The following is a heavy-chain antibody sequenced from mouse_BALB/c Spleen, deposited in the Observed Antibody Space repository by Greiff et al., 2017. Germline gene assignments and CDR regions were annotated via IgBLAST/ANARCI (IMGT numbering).Heavy chain of an antibody. V-gene: IGHV5-6-3*01. D-gene: IGHD4-1*01. CDR2: INSNGGST. CDR3: ARGWDAAMDY. J-gene: IGHJ4*01. CDR1: GFTFSSYG. Sequence: EVQVVESGGGLVQPGGSLKLSCAASGFTFSSYGMSWVRQTPDKRLELVATINSNGGSTYYPDSVKGRFTISRDNAKNTLYLQMSSLKSEDTAMYYCARGWDAAMDYWGQGTSVTVSS.